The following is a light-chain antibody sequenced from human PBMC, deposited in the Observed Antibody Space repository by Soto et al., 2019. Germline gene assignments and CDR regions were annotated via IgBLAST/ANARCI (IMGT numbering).Light chain of an antibody. J-gene: IGKJ4*01. V-gene: IGKV3-20*01. CDR1: QSVSSSY. CDR2: GAS. CDR3: QQYGGSLLP. Sequence: ERASHSPNASQSVSSSYLAWYQQKPGQAPRLLIYGASSRATGIPDRVSGIGSGTDFTVSIMSLEPEDLAAFSSQQYGGSLLPFTGGTKVDIK.